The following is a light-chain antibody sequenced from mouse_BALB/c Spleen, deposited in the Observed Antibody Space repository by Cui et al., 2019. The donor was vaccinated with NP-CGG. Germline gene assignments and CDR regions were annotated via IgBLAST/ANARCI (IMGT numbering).Light chain of an antibody. J-gene: IGLJ1*01. CDR3: ALWYSNHWV. Sequence: QAVVTQESALTTSPGETVTLTCRSSTGAVTTSNYANWVQEKQDHLFTGLIGGTNNRAPGVPARFSGSLIGGKAALTITGAQTEDEAIYFCALWYSNHWVFGGGTKLTVL. V-gene: IGLV1*01. CDR2: GTN. CDR1: TGAVTTSNY.